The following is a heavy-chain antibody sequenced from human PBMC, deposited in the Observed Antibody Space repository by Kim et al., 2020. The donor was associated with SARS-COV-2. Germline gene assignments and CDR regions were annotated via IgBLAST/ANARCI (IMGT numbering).Heavy chain of an antibody. V-gene: IGHV3-74*01. CDR1: GFTFTNYW. Sequence: GGSLRLSCAASGFTFTNYWIHWVRQIPGKGPVWVSSVGGDGGSRYYADSVKGRFTTSRDNANNMVYLQMNSLRVDDTAIYYCTSILEYWGQGALVTVSS. D-gene: IGHD3-3*02. CDR3: TSILEY. CDR2: VGGDGGSR. J-gene: IGHJ4*02.